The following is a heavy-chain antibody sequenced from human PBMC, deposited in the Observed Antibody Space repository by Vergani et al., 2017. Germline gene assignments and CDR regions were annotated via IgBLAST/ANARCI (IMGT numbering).Heavy chain of an antibody. CDR1: GGSISSGSYY. V-gene: IGHV4-61*02. D-gene: IGHD6-13*01. CDR3: ARDPLYSTTWPFLLLDMDV. CDR2: FYTGGGT. Sequence: QVQLQESGPGLVRPSQTLSLTCTVSGGSISSGSYYWSWFRQPAGKGLEWIGRFYTGGGTSYNPSLKSRVTISVYTSKNQFSLQLSSVTAADTAVYYCARDPLYSTTWPFLLLDMDVWGQGTTVTVSS. J-gene: IGHJ6*02.